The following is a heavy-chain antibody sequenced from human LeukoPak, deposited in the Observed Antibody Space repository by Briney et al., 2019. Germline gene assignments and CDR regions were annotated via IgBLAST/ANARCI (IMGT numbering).Heavy chain of an antibody. CDR1: GFTFSTYA. V-gene: IGHV3-23*01. Sequence: GGSLSLSCAASGFTFSTYAMGWVRQAPGKGLEWVSTNRGSGCTTYYADFVKGRFTISRDNSKTPLYLQMNSLRAEDTAMYYCARGRLEPLYFDFWGQGTLVTVSS. D-gene: IGHD1-1*01. CDR2: NRGSGCTT. CDR3: ARGRLEPLYFDF. J-gene: IGHJ4*02.